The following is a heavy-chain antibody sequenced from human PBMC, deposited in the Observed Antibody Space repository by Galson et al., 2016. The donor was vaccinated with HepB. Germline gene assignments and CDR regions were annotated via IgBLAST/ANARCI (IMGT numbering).Heavy chain of an antibody. J-gene: IGHJ4*02. CDR1: GFTFSSYW. CDR2: INNDGSST. D-gene: IGHD6-13*01. Sequence: SLRLSCAASGFTFSSYWMTWVRQAPGKGLVWVSFINNDGSSTTYADSVKGRFTISRDNAKNTLFLQINSLKAEDTAVYYCARSSSWYPYFFDYWGQGTLVTVSS. CDR3: ARSSSWYPYFFDY. V-gene: IGHV3-74*01.